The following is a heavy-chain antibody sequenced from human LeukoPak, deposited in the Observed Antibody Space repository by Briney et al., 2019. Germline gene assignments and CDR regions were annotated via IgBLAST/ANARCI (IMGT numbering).Heavy chain of an antibody. D-gene: IGHD1-26*01. J-gene: IGHJ5*02. Sequence: SETLSLTCTVSGGSISSGSYYWSWIRQPAGKGLEWIGRIYTSGSTNYNPSLKSRVTISVDTSKNQFSLKLSSVTAADTAVYYCARDHSGSYPGWLDPWGQGTLVTVSS. CDR2: IYTSGST. CDR3: ARDHSGSYPGWLDP. CDR1: GGSISSGSYY. V-gene: IGHV4-61*02.